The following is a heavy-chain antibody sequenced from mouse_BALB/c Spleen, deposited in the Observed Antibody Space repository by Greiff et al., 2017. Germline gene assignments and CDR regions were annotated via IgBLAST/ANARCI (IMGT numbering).Heavy chain of an antibody. J-gene: IGHJ4*01. D-gene: IGHD2-3*01. Sequence: VKLQESGAELMKPGASVKISCKATGYTFSSYWIEWVKQRPGHGLEWIGEILPGSGSTNYNEKFKGKATFTADTSSNTAYMQLSSLTSEDSAVYYCARSRVYDGSPMDYWGQGTSVTVSS. V-gene: IGHV1-9*01. CDR3: ARSRVYDGSPMDY. CDR1: GYTFSSYW. CDR2: ILPGSGST.